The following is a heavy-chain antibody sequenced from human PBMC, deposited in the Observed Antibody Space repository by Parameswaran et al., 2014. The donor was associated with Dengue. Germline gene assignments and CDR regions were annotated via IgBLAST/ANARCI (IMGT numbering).Heavy chain of an antibody. D-gene: IGHD2-2*01. Sequence: VRQAPGKGLEWIGEINHSGSTNYNPSLKSRVTISVDTSKNQFSLKLSSVTAADTAVYYCARRGSDIVVVPAAVWFDPWGQGTLVTVSS. J-gene: IGHJ5*02. V-gene: IGHV4-34*01. CDR2: INHSGST. CDR3: ARRGSDIVVVPAAVWFDP.